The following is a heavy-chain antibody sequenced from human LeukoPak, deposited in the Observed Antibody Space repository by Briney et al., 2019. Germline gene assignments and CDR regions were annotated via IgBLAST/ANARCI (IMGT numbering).Heavy chain of an antibody. CDR2: IYYSGST. CDR1: GGSISSSSYY. CDR3: ARHVGYGQGGFDY. Sequence: PSETLSLTCTVSGGSISSSSYYWGWIRRPPGKGLEWIGSIYYSGSTYYNPSLKSRVTISVDTSKNQFSLKLSSVTAADTAVYYCARHVGYGQGGFDYWGQGTLVTVSS. D-gene: IGHD5-12*01. V-gene: IGHV4-39*01. J-gene: IGHJ4*02.